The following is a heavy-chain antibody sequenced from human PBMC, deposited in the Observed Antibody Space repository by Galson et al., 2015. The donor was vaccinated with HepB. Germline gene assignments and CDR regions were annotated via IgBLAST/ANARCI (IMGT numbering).Heavy chain of an antibody. J-gene: IGHJ4*02. D-gene: IGHD3-3*01. CDR1: GFTFSDYW. CDR2: INTDGITT. Sequence: SLRLSCAASGFTFSDYWMHWVRQAPGRGLVWVSRINTDGITTTYADSVKGRFTISRDNAKNTLYLQMNSLRADDTAVYYCARLGVPRGGDSWGQGTLVTVSS. CDR3: ARLGVPRGGDS. V-gene: IGHV3-74*01.